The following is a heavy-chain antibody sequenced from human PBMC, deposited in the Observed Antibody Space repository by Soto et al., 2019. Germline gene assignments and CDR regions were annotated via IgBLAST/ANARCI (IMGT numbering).Heavy chain of an antibody. J-gene: IGHJ6*02. D-gene: IGHD2-15*01. V-gene: IGHV3-30-3*01. CDR1: GFTFSSYA. Sequence: PGGSLRLSCAASGFTFSSYAMRWVRQAPGKGLEWVAVISYDGSNKYYADSVKGRFTISRDNSKNTLYLQMNSLRAEDTAVYYCASMVVAASIYYGMDVWGQGTTVTVSS. CDR2: ISYDGSNK. CDR3: ASMVVAASIYYGMDV.